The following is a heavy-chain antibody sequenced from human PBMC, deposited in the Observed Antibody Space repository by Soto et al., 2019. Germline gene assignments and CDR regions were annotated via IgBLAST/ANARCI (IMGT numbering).Heavy chain of an antibody. D-gene: IGHD2-21*01. CDR3: AKMRGMEVWDYSLDY. CDR2: VFGHGGGP. CDR1: GFTFGSFA. J-gene: IGHJ4*02. Sequence: EVQLLESGGDLVQPGGSLRLSCAASGFTFGSFAMSWVRQAPGKGLEWVSRVFGHGGGPDYADSVKGRFTISRDNSKNTLFLQMSSLRVDDTAIYYCAKMRGMEVWDYSLDYWGQGTLVTVSS. V-gene: IGHV3-23*01.